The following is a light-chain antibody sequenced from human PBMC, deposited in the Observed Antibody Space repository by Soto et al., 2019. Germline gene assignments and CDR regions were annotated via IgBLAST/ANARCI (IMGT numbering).Light chain of an antibody. CDR3: FSYAGGKEV. CDR1: SSDIGSYNL. J-gene: IGLJ7*02. V-gene: IGLV2-23*02. CDR2: EVS. Sequence: QSALTQPASVSGSPGRSVTISCTGTSSDIGSYNLVSWYRLHPGKAPNLMIYEVSKPPSGVSNRFAGDKSGNPASLTISLLQAQDGADHHRFSYAGGKEVFGVGTQLTAL.